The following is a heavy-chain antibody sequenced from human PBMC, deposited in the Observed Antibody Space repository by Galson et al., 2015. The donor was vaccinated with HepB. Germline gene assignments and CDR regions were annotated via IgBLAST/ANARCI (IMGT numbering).Heavy chain of an antibody. CDR2: IYSGGST. Sequence: SLRLSCAASGFTVSSNYMSWVRQAPGKGLEWVSVIYSGGSTYYADSVKGRFTISRDNSKNTLYLQMNSLRAEDTAVYYCARLGNYDTLTGSDYWGQGTLVTVSS. CDR1: GFTVSSNY. D-gene: IGHD3-9*01. V-gene: IGHV3-66*04. J-gene: IGHJ4*02. CDR3: ARLGNYDTLTGSDY.